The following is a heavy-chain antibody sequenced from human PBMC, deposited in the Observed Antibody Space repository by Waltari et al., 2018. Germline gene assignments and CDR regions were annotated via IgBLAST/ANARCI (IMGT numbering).Heavy chain of an antibody. J-gene: IGHJ3*02. D-gene: IGHD5-18*01. CDR3: ARHQWEDTAMVIPHLHAFDI. V-gene: IGHV4-39*01. CDR1: GGSISSSSYY. CDR2: IYYSGST. Sequence: QLQLQESGPGLVKPSETLSLTCTVSGGSISSSSYYWGWIRQPPGKGLEWIGSIYYSGSTYYNPSLKSRVTISVDTSKNQFSLKLSSVTAADTAVYYCARHQWEDTAMVIPHLHAFDIWGQGTMVTVSS.